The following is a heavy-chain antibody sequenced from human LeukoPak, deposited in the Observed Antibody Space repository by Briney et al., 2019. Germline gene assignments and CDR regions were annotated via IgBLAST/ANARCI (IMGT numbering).Heavy chain of an antibody. V-gene: IGHV3-7*01. Sequence: GGSLRLSCAASGFTFSSYWMSWVRQAPGKGLEWVANIKQDGSEKYYVDSAKGRFTISRDNAKNSLYLQMNSLRAEDTAVYYCARVPGRSSWFFYFDYGGQGTLVTVPS. D-gene: IGHD6-13*01. CDR3: ARVPGRSSWFFYFDY. CDR1: GFTFSSYW. CDR2: IKQDGSEK. J-gene: IGHJ4*02.